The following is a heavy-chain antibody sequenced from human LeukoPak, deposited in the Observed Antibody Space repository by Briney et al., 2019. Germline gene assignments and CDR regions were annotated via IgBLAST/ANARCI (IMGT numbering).Heavy chain of an antibody. CDR3: ARGTLFDSSGWYDAFDI. D-gene: IGHD6-19*01. V-gene: IGHV1-2*02. CDR2: INPNSGGT. CDR1: GYTFTGYF. J-gene: IGHJ3*02. Sequence: GASVKVSCKASGYTFTGYFMHWVRQAPGQGLEGMGWINPNSGGTNYARKFQGRVTMTRDTSISTAYMELSRLRSDDTAVYYCARGTLFDSSGWYDAFDIWGQGTMVTVSS.